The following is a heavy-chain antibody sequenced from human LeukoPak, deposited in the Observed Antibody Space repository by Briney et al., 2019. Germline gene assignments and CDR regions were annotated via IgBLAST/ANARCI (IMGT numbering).Heavy chain of an antibody. V-gene: IGHV4-59*01. CDR3: ARDGLSWILDS. D-gene: IGHD2-2*03. J-gene: IGHJ4*02. CDR2: VYYSGAT. CDR1: GGSLSSNY. Sequence: LETLSLTCTVSGGSLSSNYWSWIRQPPGKGLEWIGFVYYSGATNYNPSLKSRVTISVDTSKHQFSLKLTSVTAADTAVYYCARDGLSWILDSWGQGTLVTVSS.